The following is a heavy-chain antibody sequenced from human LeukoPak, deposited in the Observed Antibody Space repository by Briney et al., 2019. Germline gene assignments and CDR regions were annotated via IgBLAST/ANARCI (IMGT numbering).Heavy chain of an antibody. D-gene: IGHD2-15*01. J-gene: IGHJ6*04. V-gene: IGHV3-43*01. Sequence: GGSLRLSCAASGLTFHDYTIHCVRHARGEGLEWVSLNSWDGANSYYAAAVKGRFTVSRDNSRDSIYLQTNTLTIDDSALYYCARGFSSCVAGALVVWGKGTTVTVSS. CDR3: ARGFSSCVAGALVV. CDR1: GLTFHDYT. CDR2: NSWDGANS.